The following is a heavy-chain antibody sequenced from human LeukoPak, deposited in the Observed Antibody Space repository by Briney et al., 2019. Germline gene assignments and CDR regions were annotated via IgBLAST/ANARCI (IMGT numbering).Heavy chain of an antibody. V-gene: IGHV3-33*01. D-gene: IGHD3-22*01. Sequence: GGSLRLSCAASGFTFSSYGMHWVRQAPGNGLEWVAVIWYDGSNKYYADSVKGRFTISRDNSKNTLYLQMNSLRAEDTAVYYCARGGFHQYYDSSGGFDYWGQGTLVTVSS. CDR3: ARGGFHQYYDSSGGFDY. CDR1: GFTFSSYG. CDR2: IWYDGSNK. J-gene: IGHJ4*02.